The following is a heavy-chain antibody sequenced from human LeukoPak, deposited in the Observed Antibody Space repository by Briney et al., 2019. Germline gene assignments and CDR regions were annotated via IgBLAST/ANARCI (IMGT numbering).Heavy chain of an antibody. CDR2: IHYSGRP. CDR3: ARFGVDYDMDV. D-gene: IGHD3-16*01. CDR1: GGSVSGPY. V-gene: IGHV4-59*02. J-gene: IGHJ6*02. Sequence: SESLSLTRTVSGGSVSGPYWAWIRQPPGKGLEWIGHIHYSGRPNYNPSLKSRVTISVDTSKNQLSLKVTSVTGADTAVYYCARFGVDYDMDVWGQGTTVTVSS.